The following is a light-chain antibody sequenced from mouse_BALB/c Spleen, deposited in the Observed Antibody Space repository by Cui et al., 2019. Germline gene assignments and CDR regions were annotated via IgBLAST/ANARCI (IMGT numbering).Light chain of an antibody. J-gene: IGKJ1*01. CDR1: SSVSS. CDR2: DTS. V-gene: IGKV4-55*01. CDR3: QQWSSYPRT. Sequence: QIVLSQSPAIMSAAPGEKVTMTCSASSSVSSVYWYQQKPGSSPRLLTYDTSNLTSGVPVRFSGSGSGTSYSLTISRMEAEDAATYYCQQWSSYPRTFGGGTKLEIK.